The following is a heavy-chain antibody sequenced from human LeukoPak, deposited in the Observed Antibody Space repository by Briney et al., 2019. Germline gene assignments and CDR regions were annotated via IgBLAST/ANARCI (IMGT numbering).Heavy chain of an antibody. CDR2: IKGDGGSP. V-gene: IGHV3-74*01. CDR1: GSTFSNYW. D-gene: IGHD3-10*01. Sequence: GGSLRLSCAASGSTFSNYWMHWVRQAPGKGLVWVSRIKGDGGSPTYADSVKGRFTISRDNAKHTLYLQMNSLRAEDTAVYYCARKPDYYGADYWGQGTLVTVSS. J-gene: IGHJ4*02. CDR3: ARKPDYYGADY.